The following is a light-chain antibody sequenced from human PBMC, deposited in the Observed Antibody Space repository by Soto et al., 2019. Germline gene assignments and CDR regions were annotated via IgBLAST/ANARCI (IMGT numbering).Light chain of an antibody. J-gene: IGKJ5*01. Sequence: EIVLTQSPATLSFSPGERATLSCGASADVSSSYVAWYQQKSGLAPRLLIHDASSRATGIPARFSGSKSGTDFTLNIRRLEPEDAGVYYCPHYGSSPITCGQGTRLDLK. CDR3: PHYGSSPIT. V-gene: IGKV3D-20*01. CDR2: DAS. CDR1: ADVSSSY.